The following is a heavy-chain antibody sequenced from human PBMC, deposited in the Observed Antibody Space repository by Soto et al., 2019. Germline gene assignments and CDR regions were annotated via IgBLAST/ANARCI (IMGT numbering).Heavy chain of an antibody. J-gene: IGHJ6*02. CDR1: GFSLSQARLG. Sequence: ESGPTLVNPTEALTLTCPVSGFSLSQARLGVSWIRQPPGKVLELLAYIFSNDEKSYSTSLKSRLTISKDTSKSQVVLTMTNMDPVYTATYYCARMTGWKYYYYGMDVWGQGTTVTVSS. CDR3: ARMTGWKYYYYGMDV. V-gene: IGHV2-26*01. D-gene: IGHD1-1*01. CDR2: IFSNDEK.